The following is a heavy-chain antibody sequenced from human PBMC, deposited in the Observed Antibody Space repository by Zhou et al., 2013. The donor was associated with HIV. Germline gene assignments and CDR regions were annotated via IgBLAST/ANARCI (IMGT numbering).Heavy chain of an antibody. J-gene: IGHJ4*02. CDR3: ARGGTVFLELVIMTT. V-gene: IGHV1-18*01. Sequence: QVQLVQSGAEVKKPGASVKVSCKASGYTFTSYGITWVRQAPGQGLEWMGWISAYNGNTNYAQKVQGRVTMTTDTSTSTAYMELRSLRSDDTAMYYCARGGTVFLELVIMTTWGQGTLGPPSP. CDR1: GYTFTSYG. D-gene: IGHD3-3*01. CDR2: ISAYNGNT.